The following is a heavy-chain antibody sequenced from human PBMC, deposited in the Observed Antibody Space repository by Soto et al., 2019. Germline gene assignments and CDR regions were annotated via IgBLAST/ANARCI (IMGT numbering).Heavy chain of an antibody. J-gene: IGHJ5*02. V-gene: IGHV3-33*01. CDR1: GFAFDRYA. CDR2: IWNDGSEK. Sequence: QVQLVESGGGVVQPGSSLRLSCAASGFAFDRYAMHWFRQAPGKGLEWVAVIWNDGSEKKYADSVKGRFTISRDNSEKILFLQMNKMRAEDTAVYFCARSVLLGIGAAGSWGQGIRVTVSS. D-gene: IGHD6-25*01. CDR3: ARSVLLGIGAAGS.